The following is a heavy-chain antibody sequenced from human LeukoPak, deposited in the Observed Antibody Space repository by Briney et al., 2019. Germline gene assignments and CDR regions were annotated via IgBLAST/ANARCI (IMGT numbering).Heavy chain of an antibody. CDR2: TSGSGGST. V-gene: IGHV3-23*01. J-gene: IGHJ4*02. D-gene: IGHD3-10*01. CDR3: AKASYGSGSYYFDY. CDR1: GFTFSSYA. Sequence: GGSLRLSCAASGFTFSSYAMSWVRQAPGKGLEWVSATSGSGGSTYYADSVKGRFTISRDNSKNTLYLQMNSLRAEDTAVYYCAKASYGSGSYYFDYWGQGTLVTVSS.